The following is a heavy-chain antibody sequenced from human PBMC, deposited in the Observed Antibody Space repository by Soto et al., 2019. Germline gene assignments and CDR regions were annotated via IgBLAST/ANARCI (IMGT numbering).Heavy chain of an antibody. Sequence: EVQLVESGGGLVQPGGSLRLSCAASGFTFSSYGMNWVRQAPGKGLEWVSYISSSTTIYYADSVKGRFTISRDNAKNSLYLQMNSLRDEDTAVYYCARSLVRNAGFDYWGQGTLVTVSS. CDR1: GFTFSSYG. CDR3: ARSLVRNAGFDY. CDR2: ISSSTTI. V-gene: IGHV3-48*02. D-gene: IGHD1-1*01. J-gene: IGHJ4*02.